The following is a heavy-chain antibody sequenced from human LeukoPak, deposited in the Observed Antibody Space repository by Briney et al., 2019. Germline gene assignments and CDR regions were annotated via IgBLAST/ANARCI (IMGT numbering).Heavy chain of an antibody. V-gene: IGHV1-24*01. CDR3: ATRGYCSGGSCYGVDYYYYYGMDV. CDR1: GYTLTELS. CDR2: FDPEDGET. Sequence: GASVKVSCKVSGYTLTELSMHWVRQAPGKGLEWMGGFDPEDGETIYAQKFQGRVTMTEDTSTDTAYMELSSLRSEDTAVYYCATRGYCSGGSCYGVDYYYYYGMDVWGQGSTVTVSS. J-gene: IGHJ6*02. D-gene: IGHD2-15*01.